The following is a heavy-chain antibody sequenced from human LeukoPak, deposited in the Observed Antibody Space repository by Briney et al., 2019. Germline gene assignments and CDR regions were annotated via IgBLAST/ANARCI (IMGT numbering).Heavy chain of an antibody. CDR2: INHSGST. CDR1: GGSISSSNW. Sequence: SETLSLTCAVSGGSISSSNWWSWVRQPPGKGLEWIGEINHSGSTNYNPSLKSRVTISVDTSTKQFSLKLSSVTAADTGIYYCARGVRIAVAQPHLASWGQGSLVTVSS. V-gene: IGHV4-4*02. J-gene: IGHJ5*02. D-gene: IGHD6-19*01. CDR3: ARGVRIAVAQPHLAS.